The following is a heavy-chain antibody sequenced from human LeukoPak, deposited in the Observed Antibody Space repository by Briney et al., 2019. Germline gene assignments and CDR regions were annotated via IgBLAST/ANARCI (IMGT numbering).Heavy chain of an antibody. CDR1: GFTFSSYA. D-gene: IGHD6-19*01. J-gene: IGHJ4*02. V-gene: IGHV3-30*04. CDR3: ATTAHPLSSGWYLGLFDY. Sequence: PGRSLRLSCAASGFTFSSYAMHWVRQAPGKGLEWVAVISYDGSNIYYADSVKGRFTISRDNSKNTLYLQMNSLRAEDTAVYYCATTAHPLSSGWYLGLFDYWGQGTLVTVSS. CDR2: ISYDGSNI.